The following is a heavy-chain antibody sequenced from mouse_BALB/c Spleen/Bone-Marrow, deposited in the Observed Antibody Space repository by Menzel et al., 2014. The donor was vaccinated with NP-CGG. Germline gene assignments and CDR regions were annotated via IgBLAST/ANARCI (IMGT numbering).Heavy chain of an antibody. CDR2: IWAGGST. CDR3: ARDGATATLAY. V-gene: IGHV2-9*02. CDR1: GFSLTNYC. Sequence: QVQLKQSGPGLVAPSQSLSIPCTVSGFSLTNYCVHWVRQPPGKGLEWLGAIWAGGSTNYKSALMSRLSISKDNSKSXVFLKMNSLQTDDTAMYYCARDGATATLAYWGQGTLVTVSA. J-gene: IGHJ3*01. D-gene: IGHD1-2*01.